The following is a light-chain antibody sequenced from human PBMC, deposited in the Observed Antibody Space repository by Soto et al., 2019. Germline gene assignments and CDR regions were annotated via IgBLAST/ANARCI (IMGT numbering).Light chain of an antibody. CDR3: QQYGSSPPIT. CDR2: GAS. CDR1: QSVSSSF. Sequence: EIVLTQSPGTLSLSPGERATLSCRASQSVSSSFFAWYQQQPGQAPRLLIYGASSRATSLPNRFSGSGSGTDFTLTISRLEPEDFAVYYCQQYGSSPPITFGQGTRLEIK. V-gene: IGKV3-20*01. J-gene: IGKJ5*01.